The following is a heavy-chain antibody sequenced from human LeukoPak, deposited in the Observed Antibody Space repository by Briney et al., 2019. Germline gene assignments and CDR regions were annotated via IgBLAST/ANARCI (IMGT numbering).Heavy chain of an antibody. CDR3: ARVGPWGGYYDSYNWFDP. D-gene: IGHD3-3*01. V-gene: IGHV4-39*07. J-gene: IGHJ5*02. Sequence: SETLSLTCTVSGGSISSGGYYWSWIRQPPGKGLEWIGEINHSGSTNYNPSLKSRVTISVDTSKNQFSLKLSSVTAADTAVYYCARVGPWGGYYDSYNWFDPWGQGTLVTVSS. CDR2: INHSGST. CDR1: GGSISSGGYY.